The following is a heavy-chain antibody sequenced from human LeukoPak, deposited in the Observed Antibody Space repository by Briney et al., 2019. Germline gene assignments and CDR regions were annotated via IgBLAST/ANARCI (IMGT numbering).Heavy chain of an antibody. J-gene: IGHJ5*02. CDR3: ARALGYFGSGGEA. Sequence: SETLSLTCTVSIDSISSYYWSWIRQPPGKGLEWVGYIFYSGSTNYNPSLKSRVTISVDTSKNQFSLKLSSVTAADTAMYYCARALGYFGSGGEAWGQGTLVTVSS. V-gene: IGHV4-59*12. CDR1: IDSISSYY. D-gene: IGHD3-10*01. CDR2: IFYSGST.